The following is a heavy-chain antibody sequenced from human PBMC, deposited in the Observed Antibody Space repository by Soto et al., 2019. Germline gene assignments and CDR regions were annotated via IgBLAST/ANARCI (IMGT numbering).Heavy chain of an antibody. CDR3: VKNRGYTYGYDGMDV. CDR2: ISSSGSNI. Sequence: PGGSLRLSCAASGFNFSDYYMSWIRQDTGKGLEWVAYISSSGSNIYYADSVKGRFTISRDNSKNTLYLQMNSLRAEDTAVYYCVKNRGYTYGYDGMDVWGQGTTVTVSS. V-gene: IGHV3-11*04. D-gene: IGHD5-18*01. J-gene: IGHJ6*02. CDR1: GFNFSDYY.